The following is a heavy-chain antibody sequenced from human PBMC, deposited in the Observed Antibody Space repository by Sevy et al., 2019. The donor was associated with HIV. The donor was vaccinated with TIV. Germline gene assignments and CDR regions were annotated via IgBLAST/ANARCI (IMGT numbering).Heavy chain of an antibody. J-gene: IGHJ6*02. CDR1: GYTFTSYG. Sequence: ASVKVSCKASGYTFTSYGISWVRQAPGQGLEWMGWISAYNGNTNYAQKLQGRVTMTTDTSTSTAYMELRSLRSDDTAVYYCARALRYFDWLPYYYYGMYVWGQGTTVTVSS. CDR3: ARALRYFDWLPYYYYGMYV. V-gene: IGHV1-18*01. D-gene: IGHD3-9*01. CDR2: ISAYNGNT.